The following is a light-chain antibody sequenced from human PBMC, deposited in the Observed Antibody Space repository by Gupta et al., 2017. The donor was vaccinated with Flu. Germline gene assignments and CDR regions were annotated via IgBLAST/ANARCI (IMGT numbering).Light chain of an antibody. J-gene: IGLJ2*01. Sequence: QSALTQPASVSGSPGQSITISCTGTSSDVGFYDHVSWYQQRPGKAPKLVISEVSDRPSGVSDRSSGSKSGNTASLTIAGLQAEDEADYYCSSFTKRTTVIFGGGTKVAVL. CDR2: EVS. CDR1: SSDVGFYDH. CDR3: SSFTKRTTVI. V-gene: IGLV2-14*01.